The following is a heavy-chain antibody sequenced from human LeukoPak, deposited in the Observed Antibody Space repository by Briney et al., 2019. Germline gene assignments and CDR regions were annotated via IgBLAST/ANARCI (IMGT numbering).Heavy chain of an antibody. D-gene: IGHD6-6*01. CDR2: TYFSGGT. CDR1: GGSISSSSYY. Sequence: SETLSLTCTVSGGSISSSSYYWGWIRQPPGKGLEGIGRTYFSGGTYYNPSLKSRVTISVDTSRNQFSLKLSSVTAADTAVYYCARVWMVSVFEYSSSSALFDYWGQGTLVTVSS. J-gene: IGHJ4*02. V-gene: IGHV4-39*07. CDR3: ARVWMVSVFEYSSSSALFDY.